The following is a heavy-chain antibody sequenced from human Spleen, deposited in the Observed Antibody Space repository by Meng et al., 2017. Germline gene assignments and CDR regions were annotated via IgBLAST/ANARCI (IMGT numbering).Heavy chain of an antibody. V-gene: IGHV3-7*03. Sequence: GESLKISCAASGFTFSYSWMSWVRQAPGKGLEWVANIKQDGSEKYYVDSVKGRFTISRDNSQNTLYLQMNSLRAEDTAVYYCAKDLLWELLEPDAFDIWGQGTMVTGSS. J-gene: IGHJ3*02. CDR3: AKDLLWELLEPDAFDI. CDR2: IKQDGSEK. CDR1: GFTFSYSW. D-gene: IGHD1-26*01.